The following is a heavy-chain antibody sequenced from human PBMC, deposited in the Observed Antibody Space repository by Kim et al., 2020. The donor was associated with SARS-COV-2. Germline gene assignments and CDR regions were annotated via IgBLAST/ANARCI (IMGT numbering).Heavy chain of an antibody. D-gene: IGHD4-17*01. Sequence: GGSLRLSCAASGFTFSSYGMHWVRQAPGKGLEWVAVIWYDGSNKYYADSVKGRFTISRDNSKNTLYLQMNSLRAEDTAVYYCARELRGDYGEHYYYYGMDVWGQGTTVTVSS. CDR3: ARELRGDYGEHYYYYGMDV. CDR1: GFTFSSYG. V-gene: IGHV3-33*01. CDR2: IWYDGSNK. J-gene: IGHJ6*02.